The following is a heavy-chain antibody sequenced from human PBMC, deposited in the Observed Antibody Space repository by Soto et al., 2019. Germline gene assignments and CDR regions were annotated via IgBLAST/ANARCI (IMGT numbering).Heavy chain of an antibody. J-gene: IGHJ3*02. V-gene: IGHV2-5*02. CDR3: AHRIRYYYGWGSYYKNAFDI. CDR2: IYWDDDK. D-gene: IGHD3-10*01. Sequence: KSGPTLVNPTQTLTLTCTFSGFSLSTSGVGVGWIRQPPGKALEWLALIYWDDDKRYSPSLKSRLTITKDTSKNQVVLTMTNMDPVDTATYYCAHRIRYYYGWGSYYKNAFDIWGQGTMVTVSS. CDR1: GFSLSTSGVG.